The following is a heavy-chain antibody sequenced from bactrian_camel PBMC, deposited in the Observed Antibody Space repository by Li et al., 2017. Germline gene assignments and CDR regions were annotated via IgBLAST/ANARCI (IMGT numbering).Heavy chain of an antibody. CDR1: DYPWGNNC. Sequence: VQLVESGGGSVQTGESLKLSSVASDYPWGNNCMGWFRQAPGKEREGVAAIHSDGSTTYADSVKGRFAISKDNGENTLYLQMNSLKPEDTGMYYCAGETLFVEVPLSEDEYGFWGQGTQVTVS. J-gene: IGHJ4*01. CDR3: AGETLFVEVPLSEDEYGF. D-gene: IGHD1*01. V-gene: IGHV3S53*01. CDR2: IHSDGST.